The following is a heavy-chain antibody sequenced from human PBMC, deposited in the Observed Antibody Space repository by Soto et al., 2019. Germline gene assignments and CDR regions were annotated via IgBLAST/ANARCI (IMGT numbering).Heavy chain of an antibody. CDR3: AKDKIATAGIYYYYGLDV. V-gene: IGHV3-43*01. D-gene: IGHD3-16*01. CDR2: ITGDGAGT. CDR1: GFTIADNT. J-gene: IGHJ6*02. Sequence: PGGTLKLSSAASGFTIADNTIHWVRQAPGKGREWISLITGDGAGTFYADSVKGRFTVSRDNSENSLFMQMNSLSSNDTALYFCAKDKIATAGIYYYYGLDVWGQGTTVTVSS.